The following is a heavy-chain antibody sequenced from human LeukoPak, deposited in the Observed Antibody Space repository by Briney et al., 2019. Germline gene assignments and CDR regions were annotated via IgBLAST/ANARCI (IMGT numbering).Heavy chain of an antibody. D-gene: IGHD3-10*01. Sequence: PGGSLRLSCAASGFTFSSYEMNWVRQAPGKGLEWVSYISSSGSTICNADSVKGRFTISRDNAKNSLYLQMNSLRAEDTAVYYCAKEAEVRGARNYFDYWGQGTLVTVSS. J-gene: IGHJ4*02. CDR1: GFTFSSYE. CDR2: ISSSGSTI. V-gene: IGHV3-48*03. CDR3: AKEAEVRGARNYFDY.